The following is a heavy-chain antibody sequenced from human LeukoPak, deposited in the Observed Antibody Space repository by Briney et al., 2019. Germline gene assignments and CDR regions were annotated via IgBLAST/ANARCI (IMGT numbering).Heavy chain of an antibody. V-gene: IGHV4-4*09. CDR2: NYSSGNT. Sequence: SETLSLTCTVSGGSISSHYWSWVRQPPGKGLEWIGDNYSSGNTNYNFSLKSRVIISVDTSKNQFSLKLTSVTAADTAVYYCARHPTYYYYMDVWGKGTTVTVSS. CDR3: ARHPTYYYYMDV. CDR1: GGSISSHY. J-gene: IGHJ6*03.